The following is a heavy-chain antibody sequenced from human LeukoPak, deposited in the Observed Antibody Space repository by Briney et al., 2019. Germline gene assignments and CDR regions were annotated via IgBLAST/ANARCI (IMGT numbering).Heavy chain of an antibody. CDR3: ARNYYESSGYYPWNFDY. Sequence: SETLSLTCSVSGYSISSGYYWGWIRQPPGKGLEWIGSMYHSGNTYYNPSLKSRGTISVDTSKNQFSLKLSSVTAADTAVYYCARNYYESSGYYPWNFDYWGQGTLVTVSS. J-gene: IGHJ4*02. V-gene: IGHV4-38-2*01. CDR2: MYHSGNT. CDR1: GYSISSGYY. D-gene: IGHD3-22*01.